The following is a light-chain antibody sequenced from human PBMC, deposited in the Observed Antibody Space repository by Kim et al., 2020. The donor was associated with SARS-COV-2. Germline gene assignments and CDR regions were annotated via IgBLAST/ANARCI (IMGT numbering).Light chain of an antibody. CDR2: GRN. J-gene: IGLJ2*01. CDR3: QSRDSGGNVV. V-gene: IGLV3-19*01. CDR1: SLRSYY. Sequence: SSELTQDPAVYVALGQTVRITCQGDSLRSYYATWYQQKPRQAPLLVFFGRNNRTSGIPDRFSGSTSGNTASLTISGAQAEDEADFYCQSRDSGGNVVFGGGTQLTVL.